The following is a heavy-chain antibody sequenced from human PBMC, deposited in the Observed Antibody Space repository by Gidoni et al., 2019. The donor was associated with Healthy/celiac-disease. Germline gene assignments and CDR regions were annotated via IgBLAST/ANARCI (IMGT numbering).Heavy chain of an antibody. CDR2: INPSGGST. Sequence: QVQLVQSGAEVKKPGASVKVSCKESGYTFTSYYMHWVRQAPGQGLEWMGIINPSGGSTSYAQKFQGRVTMTRDTSTSTVYMELSSLRSEDTAVYYCARDRVVRGDYYYGMDVWGQGTTVTVSS. V-gene: IGHV1-46*01. J-gene: IGHJ6*02. CDR1: GYTFTSYY. CDR3: ARDRVVRGDYYYGMDV. D-gene: IGHD3-10*01.